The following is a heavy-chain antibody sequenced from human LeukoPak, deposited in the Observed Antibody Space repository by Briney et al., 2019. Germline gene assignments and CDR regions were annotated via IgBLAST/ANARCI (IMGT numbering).Heavy chain of an antibody. J-gene: IGHJ4*02. V-gene: IGHV3-23*01. CDR1: GFTLSDYA. CDR2: ISKSGGST. Sequence: GGSLRLSCAASGFTLSDYAMTWVRQAPGKGLEWVSSISKSGGSTYDRDSVKGRFTISRDNSKNTVYLQMNTLRAEDTALYFCARGVGEYTNGHFDLWGQGTLVTVSS. D-gene: IGHD2-8*01. CDR3: ARGVGEYTNGHFDL.